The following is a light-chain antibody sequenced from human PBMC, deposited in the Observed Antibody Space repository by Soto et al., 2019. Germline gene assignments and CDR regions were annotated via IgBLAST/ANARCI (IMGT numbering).Light chain of an antibody. CDR1: SSDVGNYNL. J-gene: IGLJ2*01. Sequence: QSVLTQPASVSGSPGQSITISCTGTSSDVGNYNLVSWYQQHPGKAPKLMIYEVSERPSGVSNRFSGSKSGNTASLTISGRQAEDEADYYCCSYAGSSTLLFGGGTKLTVL. V-gene: IGLV2-23*02. CDR3: CSYAGSSTLL. CDR2: EVS.